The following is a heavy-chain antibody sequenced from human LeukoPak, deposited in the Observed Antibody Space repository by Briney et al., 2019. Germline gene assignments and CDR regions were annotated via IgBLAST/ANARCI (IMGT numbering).Heavy chain of an antibody. J-gene: IGHJ5*02. CDR1: GGSVSSHY. CDR3: AAVAVAGSWFDP. Sequence: SETLSLTCTVSGGSVSSHYWSWIRQPPGKGLEGIGYIYYSGSTNYNPSLKSRVTISVDTSKNQFSLKLSSVTAADTAVYYCAAVAVAGSWFDPWGQGTLVTVSS. D-gene: IGHD6-19*01. V-gene: IGHV4-59*02. CDR2: IYYSGST.